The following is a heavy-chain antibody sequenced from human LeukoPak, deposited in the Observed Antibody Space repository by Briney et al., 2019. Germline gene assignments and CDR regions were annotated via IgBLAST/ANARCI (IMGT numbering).Heavy chain of an antibody. J-gene: IGHJ5*02. Sequence: SVKVSCKASGGTFSSYAISWVRQAPGQGLEWMGGIIPIFGTANYAQKFQGRVTITTDESTSTAYMGLSSLRSEDTAVYYCARGEDQLSWFDPWGQGTLVTVSS. D-gene: IGHD2-2*01. CDR2: IIPIFGTA. V-gene: IGHV1-69*05. CDR3: ARGEDQLSWFDP. CDR1: GGTFSSYA.